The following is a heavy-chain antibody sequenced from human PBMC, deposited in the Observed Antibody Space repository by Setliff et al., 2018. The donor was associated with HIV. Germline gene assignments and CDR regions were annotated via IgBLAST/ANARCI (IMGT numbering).Heavy chain of an antibody. CDR3: ARVGMTTTYY. D-gene: IGHD4-4*01. CDR2: IYYSGSS. CDR1: GDSFSSNTNH. V-gene: IGHV4-39*07. Sequence: SETLSLTCTVSGDSFSSNTNHWGWIRQPPGKGLEWIGTIYYSGSSRYNPSLESRVTISVDPSKNQFSLKVSSVTAADTAVYYCARVGMTTTYYWGQGTLVTVSS. J-gene: IGHJ4*02.